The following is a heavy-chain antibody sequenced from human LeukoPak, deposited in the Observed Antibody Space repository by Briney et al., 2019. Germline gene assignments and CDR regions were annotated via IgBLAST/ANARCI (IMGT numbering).Heavy chain of an antibody. V-gene: IGHV3-15*01. CDR2: IKSKTDGGTT. CDR3: TTERQDSSSSPFDY. D-gene: IGHD6-6*01. J-gene: IGHJ4*02. Sequence: GSLRLSCAASGVTFKDFALSWVRQAPGKGLEWVGRIKSKTDGGTTDYAAPVKGRFTISRDDSKNTLYLQMNSLKTEDTAVYYCTTERQDSSSSPFDYWGQGTLVTVSS. CDR1: GVTFKDFA.